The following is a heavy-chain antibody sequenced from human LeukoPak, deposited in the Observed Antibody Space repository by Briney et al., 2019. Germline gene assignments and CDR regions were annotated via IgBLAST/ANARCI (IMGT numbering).Heavy chain of an antibody. V-gene: IGHV4-59*01. Sequence: SETLSLTCTVSGGSISSYYWSWIRQPPGKGLEWIGYIHYSGSTNYNPSLKSRVTISVDTSKNQFSLRLSSVTAADTAVYYRARGGDYDSSGYYYYYMDVWGKGTTVTVSS. CDR1: GGSISSYY. CDR3: ARGGDYDSSGYYYYYMDV. J-gene: IGHJ6*03. CDR2: IHYSGST. D-gene: IGHD3-22*01.